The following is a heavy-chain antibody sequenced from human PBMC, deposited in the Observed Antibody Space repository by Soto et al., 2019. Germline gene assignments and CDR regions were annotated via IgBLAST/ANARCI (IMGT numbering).Heavy chain of an antibody. D-gene: IGHD2-15*01. CDR2: IYYSGST. CDR3: ARRHGGTLDY. CDR1: GGSISSYY. V-gene: IGHV4-59*08. J-gene: IGHJ4*02. Sequence: QVQLQESGPGLVKPSETLSLTCTVSGGSISSYYWSWIRQPPGKGLEWIGYIYYSGSTNYNPSLXSXAXIXXDTSTHQSSLKPSSVTAADTAVYYCARRHGGTLDYWGQGTLVTVSS.